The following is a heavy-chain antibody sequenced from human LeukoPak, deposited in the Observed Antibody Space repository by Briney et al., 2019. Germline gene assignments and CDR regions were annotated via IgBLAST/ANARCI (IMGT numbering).Heavy chain of an antibody. Sequence: GGSLRLSCAVSGITLSNYGMSWVRQAPGKGLEWVAGISDSGGRTNYADSVKGRFTISRDNSKNTLDLQLNSLRVEDTAVYYCARDSTYYYGSGSSGPHYFDYWGQGTLVTVSS. CDR2: ISDSGGRT. CDR1: GITLSNYG. CDR3: ARDSTYYYGSGSSGPHYFDY. J-gene: IGHJ4*02. D-gene: IGHD3-10*01. V-gene: IGHV3-23*01.